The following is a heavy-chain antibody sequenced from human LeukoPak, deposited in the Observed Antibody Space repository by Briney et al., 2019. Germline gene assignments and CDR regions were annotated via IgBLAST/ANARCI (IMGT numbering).Heavy chain of an antibody. CDR3: ARDTPSIVVGTPDVFDI. Sequence: GGSLTLSCAASGFTFSSYAMSWVRQAPGKGLDRVSAISGSGGSTNDADCVKSRFSLSRDNSKNTLYLQRNSLRAKDTAVYYCARDTPSIVVGTPDVFDIWGQGRMVTVSS. CDR2: ISGSGGST. CDR1: GFTFSSYA. D-gene: IGHD3-22*01. V-gene: IGHV3-23*01. J-gene: IGHJ3*02.